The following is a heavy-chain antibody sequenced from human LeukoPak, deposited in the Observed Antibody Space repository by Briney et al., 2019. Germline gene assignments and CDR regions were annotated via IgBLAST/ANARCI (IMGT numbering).Heavy chain of an antibody. Sequence: ASVKVSCKASGYTFTSYGISWVRQAPGQGLEWMGWISAYNGNTNYAQKLQGRVIMTTDTSTSTAYMELRSLRSDDTAVYYCARVAADYGGAPCNYWGQGTLVTVSS. CDR2: ISAYNGNT. V-gene: IGHV1-18*01. CDR3: ARVAADYGGAPCNY. CDR1: GYTFTSYG. J-gene: IGHJ4*02. D-gene: IGHD4-23*01.